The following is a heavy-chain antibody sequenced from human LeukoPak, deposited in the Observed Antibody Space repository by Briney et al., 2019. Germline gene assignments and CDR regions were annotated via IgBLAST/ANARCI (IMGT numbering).Heavy chain of an antibody. CDR1: GYTFTSYY. D-gene: IGHD2-15*01. V-gene: IGHV1-46*01. CDR3: ARDFGASDCSGGSCYSQTFDY. J-gene: IGHJ4*02. CDR2: INPSGGST. Sequence: ASVKVSCKASGYTFTSYYMHWVRQAPGQGLEWMGIINPSGGSTSYAQKFQGRVTMTRDTSTGTVYMEPSSLRSEDTAVYYCARDFGASDCSGGSCYSQTFDYWGQGTLVTVSS.